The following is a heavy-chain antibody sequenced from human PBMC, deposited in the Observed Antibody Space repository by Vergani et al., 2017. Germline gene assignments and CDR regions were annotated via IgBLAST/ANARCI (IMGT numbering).Heavy chain of an antibody. D-gene: IGHD3-10*01. CDR1: GFTFDDYA. CDR2: ISWNSGSI. Sequence: EVQLVESGGGLVQPGRSLRLSCAASGFTFDDYAMHWVRQAPGKGLEWVSGISWNSGSIGYADSVKGRFTISRDNAKNSLYLQMNSLRAADTAVYYCAGNYYGSGSYSRGDYYYYMDVWGKGTTVTVSS. CDR3: AGNYYGSGSYSRGDYYYYMDV. J-gene: IGHJ6*03. V-gene: IGHV3-9*01.